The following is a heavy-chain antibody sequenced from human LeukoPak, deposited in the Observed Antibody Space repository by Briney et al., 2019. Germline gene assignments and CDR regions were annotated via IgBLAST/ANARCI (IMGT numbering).Heavy chain of an antibody. D-gene: IGHD6-13*01. Sequence: GASVKVSCKASGYTFTGYYMHWVRQAPGQGLEWMGWINPNSGGTNYAQKFQGWVTMTRDTSISTAYMELSRLRSDDTAVYYCARSDQSGAAAGLYGMDVWGQGTLVTVSS. CDR1: GYTFTGYY. CDR3: ARSDQSGAAAGLYGMDV. V-gene: IGHV1-2*04. CDR2: INPNSGGT. J-gene: IGHJ6*02.